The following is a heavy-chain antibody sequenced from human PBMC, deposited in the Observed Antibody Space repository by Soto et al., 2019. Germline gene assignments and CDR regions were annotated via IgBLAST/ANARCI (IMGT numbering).Heavy chain of an antibody. D-gene: IGHD3-22*01. Sequence: SETLSLTWAISGGYTSSSNWWSWVRQPPGKGLEWIGEIYHSGSTNYNPSLKSRVTISVDKSKNQFSLKLSSVTAADTAVYYCASRINYYDSSFDPWSQGTLVTVS. V-gene: IGHV4-4*02. CDR3: ASRINYYDSSFDP. CDR2: IYHSGST. J-gene: IGHJ5*02. CDR1: GGYTSSSNW.